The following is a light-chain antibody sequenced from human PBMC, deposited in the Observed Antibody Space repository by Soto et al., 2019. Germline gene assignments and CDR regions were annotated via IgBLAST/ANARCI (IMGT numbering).Light chain of an antibody. V-gene: IGLV2-14*01. J-gene: IGLJ1*01. Sequence: QSVLTQPASVSGSPGQSITISCTGTSSDVGGYNYVSWYQQHPGTAPKLMIYDVSNRPSGVSNRFSGSKSGNTASLTISGRQPDDEEDYYCSSYTSSSTPYVFGTGTKVTVL. CDR2: DVS. CDR1: SSDVGGYNY. CDR3: SSYTSSSTPYV.